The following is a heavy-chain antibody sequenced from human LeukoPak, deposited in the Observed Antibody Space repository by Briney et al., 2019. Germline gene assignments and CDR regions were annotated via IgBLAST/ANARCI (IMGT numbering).Heavy chain of an antibody. J-gene: IGHJ6*03. CDR3: AKDSAFYYIDV. D-gene: IGHD3-10*01. Sequence: GGSLRLSCAASELTSSSYAMSWVRQAPDKGLEWVAFIRYNGNNQYYADSVKGRFTISRDNSKNTLYLQMNSLKGDDTAVYYCAKDSAFYYIDVWGKGTTVIISS. CDR1: ELTSSSYA. CDR2: IRYNGNNQ. V-gene: IGHV3-30*02.